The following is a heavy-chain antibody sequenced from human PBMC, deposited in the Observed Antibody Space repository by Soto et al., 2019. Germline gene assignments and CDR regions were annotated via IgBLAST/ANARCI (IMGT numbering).Heavy chain of an antibody. V-gene: IGHV4-59*01. Sequence: SETLSLTCTVSGDSIRPYYWTWIRQPPGKGLEWIGYVYYSGSVNYKSSLKSRVTISVDTSKNQFSLKLSSVTAADTAVYYCARGPLYCSGGSCYPGHYFDYWGQGTLVTVSS. CDR2: VYYSGSV. CDR1: GDSIRPYY. D-gene: IGHD2-15*01. J-gene: IGHJ4*02. CDR3: ARGPLYCSGGSCYPGHYFDY.